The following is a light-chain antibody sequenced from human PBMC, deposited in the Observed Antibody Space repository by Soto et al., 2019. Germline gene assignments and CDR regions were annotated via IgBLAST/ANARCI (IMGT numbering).Light chain of an antibody. CDR2: GAS. J-gene: IGKJ1*01. V-gene: IGKV3-15*01. CDR1: QSVSNH. Sequence: ELVMTQSPATLSVSPGERATLSCRASQSVSNHLAWYQQKPGQAPRLLIYGASTRATGIPARFGGSGTGTEFTLTISSLQSENFAVYYCQQYDNWPPWTFGQGTKVEIK. CDR3: QQYDNWPPWT.